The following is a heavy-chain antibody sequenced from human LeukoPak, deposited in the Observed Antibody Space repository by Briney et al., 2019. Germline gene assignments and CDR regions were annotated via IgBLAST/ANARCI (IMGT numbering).Heavy chain of an antibody. J-gene: IGHJ5*02. CDR1: GFTFSSYG. V-gene: IGHV3-30*03. CDR3: ARDSGYSSSWSRGDWFDP. Sequence: GGSLRLSCAASGFTFSSYGMHWVRQAPGKGLEWVAVISYDGSNKYYADSVKGRFTISRDNSKNTLYLQMNSLRAEDTAVYYCARDSGYSSSWSRGDWFDPWGQGTLVTVSS. D-gene: IGHD6-13*01. CDR2: ISYDGSNK.